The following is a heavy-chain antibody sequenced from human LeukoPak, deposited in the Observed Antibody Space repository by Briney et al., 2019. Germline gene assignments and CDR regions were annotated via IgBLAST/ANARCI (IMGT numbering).Heavy chain of an antibody. D-gene: IGHD1-26*01. CDR3: AKDPDSGSNEGC. CDR2: ISGSGGST. CDR1: GYTFNSYA. V-gene: IGHV3-23*01. Sequence: GGSLRLSCAASGYTFNSYAMSWVRQAPGKGLEWVSAISGSGGSTYYADSVKGRFTISRDNSKNTLYLQMNSLRAEDTAVYYCAKDPDSGSNEGCWGQGTLVTVSS. J-gene: IGHJ4*02.